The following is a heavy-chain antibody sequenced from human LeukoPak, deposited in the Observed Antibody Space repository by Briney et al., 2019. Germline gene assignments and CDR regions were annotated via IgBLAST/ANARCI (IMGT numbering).Heavy chain of an antibody. CDR1: GFTVSNNY. Sequence: GGSLRLSCAASGFTVSNNYMSWVRQPPGKGLEWVSPIYSAGRTFYADSVKGRFTISRDNPKNTLYLQMNSLRAEDTAIYYCAGGHEALGYWGQGTLVAVSS. CDR2: IYSAGRT. CDR3: AGGHEALGY. J-gene: IGHJ4*02. V-gene: IGHV3-53*01. D-gene: IGHD3-10*01.